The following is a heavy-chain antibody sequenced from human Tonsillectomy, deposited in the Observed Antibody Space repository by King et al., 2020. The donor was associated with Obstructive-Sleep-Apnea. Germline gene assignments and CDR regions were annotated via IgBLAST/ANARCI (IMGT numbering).Heavy chain of an antibody. J-gene: IGHJ3*02. CDR2: ISFDGSIV. CDR3: SRETTEWDLMNAFDI. V-gene: IGHV3-30*04. Sequence: VQLVESGGGVVQPGTSLRLFCAPSGFTFSTYSMHWVRQAPGKGLEWVTFISFDGSIVYYADSVRGRFTISRDNSKNTLYLQMNSLSAEDTAVYYCSRETTEWDLMNAFDIWGLGTMVTVSS. D-gene: IGHD4-11*01. CDR1: GFTFSTYS.